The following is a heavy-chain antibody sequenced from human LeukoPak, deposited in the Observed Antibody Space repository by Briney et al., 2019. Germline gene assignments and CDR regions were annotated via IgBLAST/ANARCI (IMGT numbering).Heavy chain of an antibody. CDR2: IIGSGEST. J-gene: IGHJ4*02. CDR1: GFIFSTYA. D-gene: IGHD6-13*01. V-gene: IGHV3-23*01. CDR3: ARVIRAAPGKGYFDY. Sequence: GGSLRLSCATSGFIFSTYALSWVRQAPGKGLEWASSIIGSGESTYHADSVKGRSTISRDSSKNTLYLQMNSLRAEDTAIYYCARVIRAAPGKGYFDYWGQGTLVTVSS.